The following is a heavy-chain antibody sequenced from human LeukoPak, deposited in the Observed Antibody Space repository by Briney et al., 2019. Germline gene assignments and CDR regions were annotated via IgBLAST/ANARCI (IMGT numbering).Heavy chain of an antibody. D-gene: IGHD1-26*01. V-gene: IGHV3-7*01. CDR1: GFRFSNYG. CDR3: ASYYNH. Sequence: PGGSLRLSCAASGFRFSNYGMHWVRQAPGKGLEWVANIKQDGSEKYYVDSVKGRFTISRDNAKNSLYLQMNSLRAEDTAVYYCASYYNHWGQGTLVTVSS. J-gene: IGHJ5*02. CDR2: IKQDGSEK.